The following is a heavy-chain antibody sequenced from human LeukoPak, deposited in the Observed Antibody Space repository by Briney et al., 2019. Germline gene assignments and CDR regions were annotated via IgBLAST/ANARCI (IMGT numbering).Heavy chain of an antibody. J-gene: IGHJ5*02. CDR1: GFTFSSYA. D-gene: IGHD4-23*01. CDR3: ASRRIRNSRVDWFDP. CDR2: ISGSGGST. Sequence: AGGSLRLSCAASGFTFSSYAMSWVRQAPGKGLEWVSAISGSGGSTYYADSVKGRFTISRDNSKNTLYLQMNSLRAEDTAVYYCASRRIRNSRVDWFDPWGQEPWSPSPQ. V-gene: IGHV3-23*01.